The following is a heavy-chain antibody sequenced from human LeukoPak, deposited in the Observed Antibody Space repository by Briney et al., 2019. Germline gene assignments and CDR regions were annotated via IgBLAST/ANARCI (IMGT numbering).Heavy chain of an antibody. J-gene: IGHJ6*03. Sequence: SETLSLTCTVSGGSISSHYWSWIRQPPGKGLEWIGYIYYSGSTNYNPSLKSRVTISVDTSKNQFSLKLSSVTAADTAVYYCAREDCSSTCCYMDVWGKGTTVTVSS. V-gene: IGHV4-59*11. D-gene: IGHD2-2*01. CDR2: IYYSGST. CDR1: GGSISSHY. CDR3: AREDCSSTCCYMDV.